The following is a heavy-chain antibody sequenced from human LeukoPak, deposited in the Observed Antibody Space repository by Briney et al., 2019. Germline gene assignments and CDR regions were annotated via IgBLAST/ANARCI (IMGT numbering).Heavy chain of an antibody. CDR1: GYTFSSSG. J-gene: IGHJ4*02. CDR2: VDGDNGNT. D-gene: IGHD3/OR15-3a*01. Sequence: ASVKVSCKTFGYTFSSSGISWVRQVPGQGLEWMGWVDGDNGNTQYGEILRGRVTLTIDPSTSTSYMELRRLRSDDTGVYYCARDEDWVFDYWGQGTPVTVSS. CDR3: ARDEDWVFDY. V-gene: IGHV1-18*01.